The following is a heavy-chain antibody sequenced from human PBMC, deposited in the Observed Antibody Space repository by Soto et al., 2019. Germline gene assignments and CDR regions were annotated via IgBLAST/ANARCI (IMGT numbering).Heavy chain of an antibody. Sequence: QVQLQESGPRLVKPSETLSLTCIVSGGSISSSSWSWIRQPPGRGLEWIGYIYNNGRTDDNPSLKSSVTISVDTAKNHFSLKLSAVPPADTAVYYCARARLCTSTSCYPYFDFWGQGTLVTVSS. D-gene: IGHD2-2*01. CDR3: ARARLCTSTSCYPYFDF. J-gene: IGHJ4*02. CDR2: IYNNGRT. V-gene: IGHV4-59*01. CDR1: GGSISSSS.